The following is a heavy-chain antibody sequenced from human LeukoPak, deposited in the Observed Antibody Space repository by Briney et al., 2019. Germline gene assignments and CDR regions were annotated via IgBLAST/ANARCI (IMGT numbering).Heavy chain of an antibody. D-gene: IGHD6-13*01. J-gene: IGHJ4*02. CDR2: ISYDGSNK. CDR1: GFTFSSYG. CDR3: AKYRIALDY. V-gene: IGHV3-30*18. Sequence: GGSLRLSCAASGFTFSSYGMHWVRQAPGKGLEWVAVISYDGSNKYYADSVKGRFTISRDNSKNTLYLQMNSLRAEDTAVYYSAKYRIALDYWGQGTLVTVSS.